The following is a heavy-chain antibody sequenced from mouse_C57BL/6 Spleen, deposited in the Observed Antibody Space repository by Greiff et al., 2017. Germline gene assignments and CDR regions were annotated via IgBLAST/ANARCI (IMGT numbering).Heavy chain of an antibody. V-gene: IGHV5-17*01. CDR1: GFTFSDYG. Sequence: EVKLMESGGGLVKPGGSLKLSCAASGFTFSDYGMHWVRQAPEKGLEWVAYISSGSSTIYYADTVKGRFTISRDNAKNTLFLQMTSLRSEDTAMYYCAKTESYDGYCDVWGTGTTVTVSS. CDR2: ISSGSSTI. J-gene: IGHJ1*03. D-gene: IGHD2-12*01. CDR3: AKTESYDGYCDV.